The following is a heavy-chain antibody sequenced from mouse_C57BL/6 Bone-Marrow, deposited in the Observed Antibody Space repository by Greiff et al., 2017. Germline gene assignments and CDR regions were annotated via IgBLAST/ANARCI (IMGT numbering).Heavy chain of an antibody. CDR1: GYTFTSYW. Sequence: QVQLKQSGAELVKPGASVKMSCKASGYTFTSYWMQWVKQRPGQGLEWIGEIDPSDSYTNYNQKFKGKATLTVDTSSSTAYMQLSSLTSEDSAVYDCAGEDYCSTCDVWGKGTTVTVSS. V-gene: IGHV1-50*01. D-gene: IGHD1-1*01. CDR3: AGEDYCSTCDV. J-gene: IGHJ1*03. CDR2: IDPSDSYT.